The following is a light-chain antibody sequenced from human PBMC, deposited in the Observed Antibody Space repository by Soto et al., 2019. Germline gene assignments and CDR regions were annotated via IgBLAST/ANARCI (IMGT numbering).Light chain of an antibody. J-gene: IGLJ1*01. Sequence: QSVLTQPPPASGSPGQSVAISCTGTSSDVGGYNYVSWYQQHPGKAPKLMIYEVNKWPSGVPDRFSGSKSGNTASLTVSGLQAEDEADYYCSSYAGSSNVFGTGTKVTVL. V-gene: IGLV2-8*01. CDR3: SSYAGSSNV. CDR1: SSDVGGYNY. CDR2: EVN.